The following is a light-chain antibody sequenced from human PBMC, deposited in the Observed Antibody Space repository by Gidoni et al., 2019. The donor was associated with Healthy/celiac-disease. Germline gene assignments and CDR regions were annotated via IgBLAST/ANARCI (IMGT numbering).Light chain of an antibody. J-gene: IGLJ1*01. CDR3: CSHAGSYTRV. Sequence: QSALTQPRSVSGSPGQPVTISCTGTSSDVGGYKYVSWYQQHPGKAPKLMIYDVSKRPSGVPDRFSGSKSGNTASLTISGLQAEDEADYYCCSHAGSYTRVFGTGTKVTVL. CDR2: DVS. CDR1: SSDVGGYKY. V-gene: IGLV2-11*01.